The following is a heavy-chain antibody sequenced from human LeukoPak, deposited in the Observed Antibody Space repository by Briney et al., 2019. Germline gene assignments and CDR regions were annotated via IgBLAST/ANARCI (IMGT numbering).Heavy chain of an antibody. CDR1: GFTFSTYS. Sequence: AGGSLRLSCAASGFTFSTYSMSWVRQAAGKGLAWVSSISSSGSHIYYADSAKGRFTISRDNAKNSLYLQMNSLRAEDTAVYYCARDDPYYYDSSGYYDYWGQGTLVTVSS. CDR3: ARDDPYYYDSSGYYDY. CDR2: ISSSGSHI. J-gene: IGHJ4*02. D-gene: IGHD3-22*01. V-gene: IGHV3-21*01.